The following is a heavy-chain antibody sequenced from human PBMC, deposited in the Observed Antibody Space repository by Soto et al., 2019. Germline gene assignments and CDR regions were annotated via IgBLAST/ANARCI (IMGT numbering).Heavy chain of an antibody. V-gene: IGHV1-18*01. CDR2: ISAYNGNT. J-gene: IGHJ5*02. CDR1: GYTFTSYG. CDR3: ARGLDSSSWYKGFDP. Sequence: ASVKVSCKASGYTFTSYGISWVRQAPGQGLEWMGWISAYNGNTSYAQKLQGRVTMTTNTSMSTAYMELSSLRSEDTAVYYCARGLDSSSWYKGFDPWGQGTLVTVSS. D-gene: IGHD6-13*01.